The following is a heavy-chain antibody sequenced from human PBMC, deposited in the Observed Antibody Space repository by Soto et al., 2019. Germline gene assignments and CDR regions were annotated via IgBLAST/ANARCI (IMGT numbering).Heavy chain of an antibody. Sequence: QVQLVQSGAEVKKPGSSVKVSCKASGGTFSSYAINWVRQAPGQGLEWMGGIIPIFDIVNYAQKFQGRVTITADISTSTDYMELSSLRSEDTAVYYCARAEMATVTGFDYWGQGTLVTVSS. CDR2: IIPIFDIV. V-gene: IGHV1-69*17. CDR1: GGTFSSYA. J-gene: IGHJ4*02. CDR3: ARAEMATVTGFDY. D-gene: IGHD4-4*01.